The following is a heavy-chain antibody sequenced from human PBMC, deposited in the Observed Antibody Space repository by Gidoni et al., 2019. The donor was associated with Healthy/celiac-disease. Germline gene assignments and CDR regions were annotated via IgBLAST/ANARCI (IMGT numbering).Heavy chain of an antibody. J-gene: IGHJ6*03. V-gene: IGHV1-69*01. Sequence: QVQLVQSVAEVKNPGSSVKVSCTSSGCTFSSYAISWVRQAPVQGLEWMGGIIPSFGTANYAQKIQGRVTITADEATSTDYMELSSLRSEDKAVYYGARGPTGTYYYYYYMDVWGKGTTVTVSS. CDR3: ARGPTGTYYYYYYMDV. CDR2: IIPSFGTA. CDR1: GCTFSSYA. D-gene: IGHD1-1*01.